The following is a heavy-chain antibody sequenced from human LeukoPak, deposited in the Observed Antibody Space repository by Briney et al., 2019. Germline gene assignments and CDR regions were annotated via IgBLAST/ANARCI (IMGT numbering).Heavy chain of an antibody. CDR1: GYTLTDYY. D-gene: IGHD5-24*01. J-gene: IGHJ4*02. V-gene: IGHV1-2*02. CDR2: ISPNSGGT. CDR3: ARVRRDGYIIDY. Sequence: ASVKVSCKASGYTLTDYYMHWVRQAPGQGLEWMGWISPNSGGTNYAQNFQGRVTMTRDTSVSTAYMELSSLRSDDTAVYYCARVRRDGYIIDYWGQGTLVTVSS.